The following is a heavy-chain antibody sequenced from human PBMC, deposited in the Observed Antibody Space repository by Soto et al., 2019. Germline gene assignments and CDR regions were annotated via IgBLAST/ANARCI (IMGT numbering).Heavy chain of an antibody. Sequence: KPSETLSLTCTVSGGSISSGGYYWSWIRQHPGKGLEWIGYIYYSGSTYYNPSLKSRATISVDTSKNQFSLKLSSVTAADTAVYYCARDSTFFGGSVGLKDAFDIWGQGTMVTVSS. CDR2: IYYSGST. D-gene: IGHD3-16*01. J-gene: IGHJ3*02. CDR3: ARDSTFFGGSVGLKDAFDI. CDR1: GGSISSGGYY. V-gene: IGHV4-31*03.